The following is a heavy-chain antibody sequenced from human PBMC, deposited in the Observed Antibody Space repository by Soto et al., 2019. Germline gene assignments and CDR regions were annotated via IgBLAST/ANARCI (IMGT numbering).Heavy chain of an antibody. CDR1: GFTFRTYA. Sequence: GGSLRLSCAASGFTFRTYAMHWVRQAPGKGLEWVSGVSNSGGTTENADFVKGRFTISRDNSKNMLFLQMNSLRVEDTAIYYCANSRRGLEVDYWGEGTLVTFYS. D-gene: IGHD1-1*01. J-gene: IGHJ4*02. CDR3: ANSRRGLEVDY. V-gene: IGHV3-23*01. CDR2: VSNSGGTT.